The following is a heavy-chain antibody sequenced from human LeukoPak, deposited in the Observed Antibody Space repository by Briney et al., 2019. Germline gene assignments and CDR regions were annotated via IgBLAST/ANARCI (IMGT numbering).Heavy chain of an antibody. V-gene: IGHV4-59*01. CDR1: NGSISSYY. Sequence: SETLSLTCTVSNGSISSYYWSWIRQPPGKGLEWIGYVYSSGSTNYNPSLESRVTISIYTSNNQFSLKLSSVTAADTAVCYCVRHDTARYYFDCWGQGTLVTVSS. J-gene: IGHJ4*02. CDR3: VRHDTARYYFDC. CDR2: VYSSGST. D-gene: IGHD2-21*02.